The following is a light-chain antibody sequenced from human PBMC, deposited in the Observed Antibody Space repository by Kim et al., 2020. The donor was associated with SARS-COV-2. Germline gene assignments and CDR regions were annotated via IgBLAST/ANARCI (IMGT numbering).Light chain of an antibody. CDR3: SSYTSSSTQI. Sequence: QSALTQPASVSGSPGQSITISCTGTSSDVGAYNYVSWYQQHPGKAPKLVIYDVSKRPSGVSNRFSGSKSGNTASLAISGLQAEDEADYYCSSYTSSSTQIFGGGTQLTVL. CDR2: DVS. CDR1: SSDVGAYNY. V-gene: IGLV2-14*01. J-gene: IGLJ2*01.